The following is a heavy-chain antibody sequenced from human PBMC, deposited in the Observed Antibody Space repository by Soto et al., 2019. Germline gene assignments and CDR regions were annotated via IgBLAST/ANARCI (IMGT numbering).Heavy chain of an antibody. CDR1: GGSVSSGSYY. CDR3: ARAGNWNYMFDP. D-gene: IGHD1-7*01. CDR2: IYYSGST. J-gene: IGHJ5*02. Sequence: SETLSLTCTVSGGSVSSGSYYWSWIRQPPGKGLEWIGYIYYSGSTNYNPSLKSRVTISVDTSKNQFSLKVSSVTAADTAVYYCARAGNWNYMFDPWGQGTLVTVSS. V-gene: IGHV4-61*01.